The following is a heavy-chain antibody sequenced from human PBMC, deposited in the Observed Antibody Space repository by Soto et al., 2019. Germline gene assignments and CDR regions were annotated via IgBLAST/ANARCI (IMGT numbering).Heavy chain of an antibody. Sequence: QVHLVESGGGVVQPGRSLRLSCAASKFIFGDFAMHWVRQAPGKGLEWVSIISYDGSTKYYADSVKGRFTISRDNSKNTLYLEMNSLRDDDTATYYCARAPIAALDFWGQGTQVTVSS. V-gene: IGHV3-30*04. J-gene: IGHJ4*02. D-gene: IGHD6-6*01. CDR2: ISYDGSTK. CDR1: KFIFGDFA. CDR3: ARAPIAALDF.